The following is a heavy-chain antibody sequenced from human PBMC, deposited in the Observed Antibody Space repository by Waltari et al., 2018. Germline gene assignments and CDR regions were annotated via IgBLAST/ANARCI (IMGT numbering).Heavy chain of an antibody. V-gene: IGHV1-8*02. D-gene: IGHD1-26*01. CDR2: LNPNSGNT. CDR3: ARGRRSGSYDAFDI. J-gene: IGHJ3*02. Sequence: VQLVQSGAEVKKPGASVKVSCKASGYTFTSNDHNWVRQATGQGLEWMGWLNPNSGNTGYAQKFQGRVTMTRNTSISTAYMELSSLRSEDTAVYYCARGRRSGSYDAFDIWGQGTMVTVSS. CDR1: GYTFTSND.